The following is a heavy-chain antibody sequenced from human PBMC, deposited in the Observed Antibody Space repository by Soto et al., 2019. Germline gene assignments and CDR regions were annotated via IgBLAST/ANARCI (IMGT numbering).Heavy chain of an antibody. D-gene: IGHD3-9*01. Sequence: SDPLALPCTVSAASIRTNHHNWGWVLQPPGKGLEWMGNIHYRGDTYFNPSLGSRLSMSVDTSKNQFSLKLTSVTAADTAVYYCARLPTGYPNWFDPWGQGTLVTAPQ. CDR3: ARLPTGYPNWFDP. J-gene: IGHJ5*02. CDR1: AASIRTNHHN. V-gene: IGHV4-39*01. CDR2: IHYRGDT.